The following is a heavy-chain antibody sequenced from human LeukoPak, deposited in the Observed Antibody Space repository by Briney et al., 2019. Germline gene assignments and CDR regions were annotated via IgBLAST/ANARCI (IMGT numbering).Heavy chain of an antibody. J-gene: IGHJ4*02. CDR3: ATAALSGSRDFDY. CDR1: GYIFTDYY. CDR2: INPNSGGT. Sequence: GASVKVSCKASGYIFTDYYMHWVRQAPGQGLEWMGWINPNSGGTNYAQKFQGRVTMTRDTSISTAYMELSRLRSDDTAVYYCATAALSGSRDFDYWGQGTLVTVSS. V-gene: IGHV1-2*02. D-gene: IGHD1-26*01.